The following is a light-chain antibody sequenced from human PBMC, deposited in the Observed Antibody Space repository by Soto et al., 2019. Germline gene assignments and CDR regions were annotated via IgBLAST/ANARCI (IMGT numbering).Light chain of an antibody. CDR2: AAS. J-gene: IGKJ1*01. CDR3: QQSYSTPPWT. Sequence: DIQMTQSPSSLSASLGDIVTITCRASQSISSYLNWYQQKPGKAPKLLIYAASSLQSGVPSRFSGSGSGTDFTLTISSLQPEDFATYYCQQSYSTPPWTFGQGTKVDI. CDR1: QSISSY. V-gene: IGKV1-39*01.